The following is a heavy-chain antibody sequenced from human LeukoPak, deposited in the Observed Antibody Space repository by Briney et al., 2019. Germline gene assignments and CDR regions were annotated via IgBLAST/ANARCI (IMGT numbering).Heavy chain of an antibody. V-gene: IGHV3-30*18. CDR3: AKETAAAPLFYYGMDV. Sequence: GRSLRLSCAASGFTFSSYGMHWVRQAPGKGLEWVAVISYDGSNKYYADSVKGRFTISRDNSKNTLYLQINSLRAEDTAVYYCAKETAAAPLFYYGMDVWGKGTTVTVSS. J-gene: IGHJ6*04. CDR2: ISYDGSNK. D-gene: IGHD6-13*01. CDR1: GFTFSSYG.